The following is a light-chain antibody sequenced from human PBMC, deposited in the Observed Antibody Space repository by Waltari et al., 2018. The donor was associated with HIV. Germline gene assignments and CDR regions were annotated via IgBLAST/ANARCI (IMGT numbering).Light chain of an antibody. CDR1: SSDVGGYNY. V-gene: IGLV2-11*01. Sequence: QSALTQPRSVSGSPGQSVTISCTGTSSDVGGYNYVSWYQQHPGKAPKVRIYDVSKRPSGVPDLFSGSKSGNTASLTISGLPAEDEADYYCCSYAGSYTYVFGTGTKVTVL. CDR2: DVS. J-gene: IGLJ1*01. CDR3: CSYAGSYTYV.